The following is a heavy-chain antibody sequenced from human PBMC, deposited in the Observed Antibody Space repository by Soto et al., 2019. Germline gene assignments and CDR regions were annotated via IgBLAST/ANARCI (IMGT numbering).Heavy chain of an antibody. J-gene: IGHJ4*02. CDR1: GGSISSYY. CDR2: IHYNGNT. CDR3: AREGNLGRWIQPLDS. V-gene: IGHV4-59*01. Sequence: SETLSLTCTASGGSISSYYWSWIRQPPGKGLEWIGNIHYNGNTKYSPSLKSRVTMSVDTSKNHFSLKLISVTTADTAVYFCAREGNLGRWIQPLDSWGQGTLVTVSS. D-gene: IGHD2-2*03.